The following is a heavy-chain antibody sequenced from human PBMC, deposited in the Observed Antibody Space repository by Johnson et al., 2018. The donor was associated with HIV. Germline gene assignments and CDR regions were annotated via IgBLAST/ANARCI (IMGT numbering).Heavy chain of an antibody. J-gene: IGHJ3*02. CDR2: LYSDGGT. V-gene: IGHV3-66*02. D-gene: IGHD2-15*01. CDR1: GFTVSSNY. Sequence: VLLVESGGGLVQPGGSLRLSCAASGFTVSSNYMSWVRQAPGTGLAWVSVLYSDGGTDYADSVTGRFTISRDNSKNTLYLQMNSLRADDTAVYYCAREGIWYCSGGSCYGAFDIWGQGTMVTVSS. CDR3: AREGIWYCSGGSCYGAFDI.